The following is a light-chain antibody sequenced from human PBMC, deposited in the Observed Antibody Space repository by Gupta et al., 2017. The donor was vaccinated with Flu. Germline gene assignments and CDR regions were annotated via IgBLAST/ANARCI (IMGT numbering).Light chain of an antibody. J-gene: IGLJ1*01. CDR3: QSYDSSLSAHYV. V-gene: IGLV1-40*01. CDR1: GSNIRAGYD. Sequence: QSVLTPPPSVSGAPGQRVTISCTGSGSNIRAGYDVHWYQQLPGTAPKLLIYGNGNRPSGVPDRFSGSKSGTSASLAITGLQAEDEADYYCQSYDSSLSAHYVFGTGTKVTVL. CDR2: GNG.